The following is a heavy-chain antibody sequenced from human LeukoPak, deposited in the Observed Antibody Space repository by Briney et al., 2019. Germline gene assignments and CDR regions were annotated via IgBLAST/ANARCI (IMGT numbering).Heavy chain of an antibody. CDR1: GYTFTSYY. D-gene: IGHD4-17*01. CDR2: ISVYTGNA. Sequence: GASVKVSCKASGYTFTSYYLHWVRQAPGQGLEWMGWISVYTGNANYAQNLQGRVTMSTDTSTSTAYMELRSLTSDDTAVYYCARQTVRYYLDFWGQGTLVTVSS. CDR3: ARQTVRYYLDF. V-gene: IGHV1-18*04. J-gene: IGHJ4*02.